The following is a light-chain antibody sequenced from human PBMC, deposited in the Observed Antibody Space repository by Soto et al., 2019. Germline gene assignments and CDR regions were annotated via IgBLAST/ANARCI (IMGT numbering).Light chain of an antibody. CDR2: GAS. Sequence: EIVLTQSPVTLSVSPGERATLFCRASQSASTNLAWYQHKPGQAPRPLIYGASTRATAIPARFSGSGSGTEFTLTINSLESEDFAVYYCQHYNSWPRIAFGQGTRLEIK. CDR1: QSASTN. J-gene: IGKJ5*01. CDR3: QHYNSWPRIA. V-gene: IGKV3-15*01.